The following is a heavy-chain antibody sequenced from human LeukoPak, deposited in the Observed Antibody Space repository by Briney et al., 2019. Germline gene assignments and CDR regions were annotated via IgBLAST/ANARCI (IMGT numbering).Heavy chain of an antibody. CDR3: AREDVAAAGNGDAFDI. Sequence: GGSLRLSCAASGFTFSSYWMHWVRQAPGKGLVWVSRINSDGSSTSYADSVRGRFSISRDNAKNTLYLQMNSLRAEDTAVYYCAREDVAAAGNGDAFDIWGQGTMVTVSS. CDR2: INSDGSST. V-gene: IGHV3-74*01. D-gene: IGHD6-13*01. J-gene: IGHJ3*02. CDR1: GFTFSSYW.